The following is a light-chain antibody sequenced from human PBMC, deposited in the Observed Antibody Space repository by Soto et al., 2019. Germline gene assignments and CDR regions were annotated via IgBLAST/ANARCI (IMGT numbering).Light chain of an antibody. CDR1: QSVTSSY. CDR3: QQRSNWPPWT. J-gene: IGKJ1*01. Sequence: TQSPSSLSASVGDRAPLSCRASQSVTSSYLAWYQQKPGQAPRLLIYDASNRATGIPARFSGSGSGTDFTLTISSLEPEDFAVYYCQQRSNWPPWTFCQVTKVDIK. V-gene: IGKV3-11*01. CDR2: DAS.